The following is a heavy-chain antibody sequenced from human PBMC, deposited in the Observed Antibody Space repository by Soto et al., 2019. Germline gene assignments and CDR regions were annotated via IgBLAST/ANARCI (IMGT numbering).Heavy chain of an antibody. Sequence: GGSLRPSCAASGFTFSSYSMNWVRQAPGKGLEWVSSISSSSSYIYYADSVKGRFTISRDNAKNSLYLQMNSLRAEDTAVYYCARAELGIGSWFDPWGQGTLVTVSS. D-gene: IGHD7-27*01. CDR3: ARAELGIGSWFDP. CDR2: ISSSSSYI. J-gene: IGHJ5*02. V-gene: IGHV3-21*01. CDR1: GFTFSSYS.